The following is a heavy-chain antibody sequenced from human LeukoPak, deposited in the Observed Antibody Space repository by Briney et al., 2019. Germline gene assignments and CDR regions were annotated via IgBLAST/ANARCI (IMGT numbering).Heavy chain of an antibody. J-gene: IGHJ4*02. V-gene: IGHV4-59*01. D-gene: IGHD2-2*01. CDR2: IYYSGST. CDR1: GGSITSYY. CDR3: ASQYCSSTSCFLNY. Sequence: SETLSLTCTVSGGSITSYYWSWIRQPPGKGLEWIGYIYYSGSTNYNPSLKSRVTISVDTSKNQFSLKLSSVTAADTAVYYCASQYCSSTSCFLNYWGQGTLVTVSS.